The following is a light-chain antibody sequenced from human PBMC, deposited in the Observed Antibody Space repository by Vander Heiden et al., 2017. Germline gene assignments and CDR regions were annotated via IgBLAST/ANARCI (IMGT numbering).Light chain of an antibody. J-gene: IGLJ1*01. V-gene: IGLV1-40*01. CDR2: GNS. Sequence: QSVLTQPPSVSGAPGQRVTISCTGSSSNIGSGYDVHWYQQLPGTAPKLLISGNSNRPSGVPDRFSGSKSGTSASLAITGLQAEDEADYYCQSYDSSLSVVFGTGTKVTVL. CDR3: QSYDSSLSVV. CDR1: SSNIGSGYD.